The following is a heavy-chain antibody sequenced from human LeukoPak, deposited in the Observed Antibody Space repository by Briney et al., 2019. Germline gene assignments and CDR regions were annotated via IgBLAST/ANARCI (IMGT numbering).Heavy chain of an antibody. CDR3: AKDLFSGSYSFYFYGLDL. Sequence: GGSLRLSCAACGFTFSTYPMNWVRQAPGQGLEWVSAISGSGGDTYYADSVKGRFTISRDNSKNTVYLQMNSLRAEDTAVYYCAKDLFSGSYSFYFYGLDLWGLGTTVTVSS. V-gene: IGHV3-23*01. CDR1: GFTFSTYP. D-gene: IGHD3-10*01. J-gene: IGHJ6*02. CDR2: ISGSGGDT.